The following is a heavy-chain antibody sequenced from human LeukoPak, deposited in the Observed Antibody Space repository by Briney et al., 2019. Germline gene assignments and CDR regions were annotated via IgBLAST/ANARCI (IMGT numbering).Heavy chain of an antibody. CDR1: GYTFTGYF. CDR3: ARDMTMTGVRNFFDY. Sequence: ASVKVSCKTHGYTFTGYFMHWVRQAPGQGLEWMGWIHPKSGDTNYAQRFQDRVTLTRDTSNSTVYMELNGLISDDTAVYYCARDMTMTGVRNFFDYWGQGTPVTVSS. D-gene: IGHD3-9*01. V-gene: IGHV1-2*02. CDR2: IHPKSGDT. J-gene: IGHJ4*02.